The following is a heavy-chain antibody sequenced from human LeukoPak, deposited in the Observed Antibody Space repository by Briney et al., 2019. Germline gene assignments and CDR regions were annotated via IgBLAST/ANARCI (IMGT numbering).Heavy chain of an antibody. CDR1: GGSISSSNW. D-gene: IGHD3-3*01. CDR2: IYYSGST. CDR3: QSRFLEWLLDY. Sequence: PSETLSLTCAVSGGSISSSNWWSWVRQPPGKGLEWIGSIYYSGSTYYNPSLKSRVTISVDTSKNQFSLKLNSVTAADTAMYYCQSRFLEWLLDYWGQGTLVTVSS. V-gene: IGHV4-4*02. J-gene: IGHJ4*02.